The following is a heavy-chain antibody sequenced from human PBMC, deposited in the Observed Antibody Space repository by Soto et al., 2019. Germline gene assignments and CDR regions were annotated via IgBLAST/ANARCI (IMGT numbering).Heavy chain of an antibody. CDR3: ARGHPQAFEP. J-gene: IGHJ5*02. CDR2: IIPLFGTA. CDR1: GGSFSSYT. V-gene: IGHV1-69*06. Sequence: QVQLVQSGAEVKKPGSSVKVSCKASGGSFSSYTISWVRQAPGQGLEWMGAIIPLFGTADYAQKFQGRVTITADNSTSTAYMQVSSLRSEDTVVYSCARGHPQAFEPWGQGTLVTVSS.